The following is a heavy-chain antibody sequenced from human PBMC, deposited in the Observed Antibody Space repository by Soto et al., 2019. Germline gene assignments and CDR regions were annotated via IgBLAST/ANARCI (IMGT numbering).Heavy chain of an antibody. D-gene: IGHD4-17*01. CDR3: ARVYDDYAALDAFDI. J-gene: IGHJ3*02. CDR2: IWYDGSNK. CDR1: GFTFSSYG. Sequence: QVQLVESGGGVVQPGRSLRLSCAASGFTFSSYGMHWVRQAPGKGLEWVAVIWYDGSNKYYADSVKGRFTISRDNSKNTLYLQMNSLRAEDTAVYYCARVYDDYAALDAFDIWGKGTMVTVSS. V-gene: IGHV3-33*01.